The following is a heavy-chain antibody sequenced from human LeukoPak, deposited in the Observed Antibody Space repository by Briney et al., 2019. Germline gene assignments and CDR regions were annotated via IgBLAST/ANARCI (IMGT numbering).Heavy chain of an antibody. Sequence: GGSLRLSCAASGFTLSDCAMHWVRQASGKGLEWVGLIRAKGANYATAYAASVRGGFLISRDDSSNLAYLQMNSLKNDDTAVYYCTRDGGSYSHLDNWGPGTRVTVSS. CDR3: TRDGGSYSHLDN. D-gene: IGHD1-26*01. J-gene: IGHJ4*02. CDR2: IRAKGANYAT. V-gene: IGHV3-73*01. CDR1: GFTLSDCA.